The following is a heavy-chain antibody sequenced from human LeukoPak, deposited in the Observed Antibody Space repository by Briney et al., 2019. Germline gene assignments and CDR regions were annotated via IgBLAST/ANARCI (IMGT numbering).Heavy chain of an antibody. D-gene: IGHD3-3*01. Sequence: SETLSLTCAVSGGSFSGYYWSWIRQPPRKGVEWIGEINHSGRTNYNPSLKSRVTISVDTSKNQFSLKLSSVTTADTAVYYCARGRRNYDFWSGYYRERGLDYWGQGTLVTVSS. J-gene: IGHJ4*02. CDR2: INHSGRT. V-gene: IGHV4-34*01. CDR1: GGSFSGYY. CDR3: ARGRRNYDFWSGYYRERGLDY.